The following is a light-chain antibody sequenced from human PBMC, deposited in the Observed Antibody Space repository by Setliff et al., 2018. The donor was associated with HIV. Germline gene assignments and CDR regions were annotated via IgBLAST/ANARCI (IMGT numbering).Light chain of an antibody. CDR2: EVT. CDR3: CSNGRGDICI. J-gene: IGLJ2*01. CDR1: SSDVGSPLSS. V-gene: IGLV2-23*02. Sequence: QSALTQPASVSGSPGQSINISCTGSSSDVGSPLSSVSWYKQNPDEVPKLLIFEVTRRPSGISDRFPASKSGNTASLTISGLQTEDEADYYCCSNGRGDICIFGGGTKVTVL.